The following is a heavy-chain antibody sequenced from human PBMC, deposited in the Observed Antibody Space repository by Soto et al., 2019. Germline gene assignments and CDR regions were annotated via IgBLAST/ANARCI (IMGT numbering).Heavy chain of an antibody. CDR1: GFTFSGSA. CDR2: IRSKANSYAT. Sequence: GGSLRLSCAASGFTFSGSAMHWVRQASGKGLEWVGRIRSKANSYATAYAASVKGRFTISRDDSKNTAYLQMNSLKTEDTAVYYCTRLHGSGTHFDYWGQGTLVTVSS. D-gene: IGHD3-10*01. V-gene: IGHV3-73*01. J-gene: IGHJ4*02. CDR3: TRLHGSGTHFDY.